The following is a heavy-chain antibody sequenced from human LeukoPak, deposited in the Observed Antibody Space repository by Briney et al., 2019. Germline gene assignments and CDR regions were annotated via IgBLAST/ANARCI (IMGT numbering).Heavy chain of an antibody. J-gene: IGHJ4*02. D-gene: IGHD4-17*01. V-gene: IGHV3-48*02. CDR1: GFTFSSYG. CDR2: ISSSSSTI. Sequence: PGGSLSLSCAASGFTFSSYGMHWVRQAPGKGLEWVSYISSSSSTIYYADSVKGRFTISRDNAKNSLYLQMNSLRDEDTAVYYCAFVPWTTVTTIDYWGQGTLVTVSS. CDR3: AFVPWTTVTTIDY.